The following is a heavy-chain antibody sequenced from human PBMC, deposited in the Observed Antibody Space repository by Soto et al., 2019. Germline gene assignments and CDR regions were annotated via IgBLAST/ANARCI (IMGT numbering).Heavy chain of an antibody. V-gene: IGHV2-5*01. CDR1: GFSLRKYGVG. CDR2: VYWNDDK. D-gene: IGHD1-7*01. J-gene: IGHJ4*02. CDR3: AQRPAPGGNYRLFDN. Sequence: GPALGRPTRSVRLTCTFAGFSLRKYGVGVGWIRQPPGKALEWLALVYWNDDKRYSPSLKSRLTITKDTSNNQVVLTMTNVDPVDTATYYCAQRPAPGGNYRLFDNCGQGTLVTVSS.